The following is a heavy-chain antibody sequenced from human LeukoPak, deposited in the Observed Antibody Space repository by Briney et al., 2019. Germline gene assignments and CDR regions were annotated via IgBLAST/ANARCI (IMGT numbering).Heavy chain of an antibody. J-gene: IGHJ4*02. Sequence: SETLSLTCAVYGGSFSGYYWSWIRQSPGKGLESIGEINHSGSTNYNPSLKSRVSISVDTSMNQFSLKLSSVTAADTAVYYCARGIVGATRGLFDYWGQGMLVTVFS. CDR1: GGSFSGYY. V-gene: IGHV4-34*01. CDR2: INHSGST. CDR3: ARGIVGATRGLFDY. D-gene: IGHD1-26*01.